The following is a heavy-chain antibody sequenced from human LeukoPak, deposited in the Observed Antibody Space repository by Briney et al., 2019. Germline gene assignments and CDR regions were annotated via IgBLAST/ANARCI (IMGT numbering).Heavy chain of an antibody. CDR1: GGSISSSSYY. CDR3: ARGIGKLVLYYYYYMDV. V-gene: IGHV4-39*07. Sequence: SETLSLTCTVSGGSISSSSYYWGWIRQPPGKGLEWIGSIYYSGSTYYNPSLKSRVTISVDTSKNQFSLKLSSVTAADTAVYYCARGIGKLVLYYYYYMDVWGKGTTVTVSS. J-gene: IGHJ6*03. CDR2: IYYSGST. D-gene: IGHD1-1*01.